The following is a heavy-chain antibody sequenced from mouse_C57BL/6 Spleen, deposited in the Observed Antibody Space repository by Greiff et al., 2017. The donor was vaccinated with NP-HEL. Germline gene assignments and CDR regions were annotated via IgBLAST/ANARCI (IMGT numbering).Heavy chain of an antibody. D-gene: IGHD1-1*01. Sequence: VQLQQSGAELVKPGASVKLSCTASGFNITDYYMHWVKQRTEQGLEWIGWIDPVDGVTKYAPTFQSKATLTADTSSNTAYLQLSSLTSEDTAVYYCAEIYYYGRGAMDYWGQGTSVTVSS. CDR3: AEIYYYGRGAMDY. V-gene: IGHV14-2*01. CDR1: GFNITDYY. J-gene: IGHJ4*01. CDR2: IDPVDGVT.